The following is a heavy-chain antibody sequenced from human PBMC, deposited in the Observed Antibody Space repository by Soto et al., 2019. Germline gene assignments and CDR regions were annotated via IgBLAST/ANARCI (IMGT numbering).Heavy chain of an antibody. Sequence: ASVKVSCKASGYTFTSYGIRWVRQAPGQGLEWMGWISAYNGNTNYAQKLQGRVTMTTDTSTSTAYMELRSLRSDDTAVYYCARDSGYNYPYYFDYWGQGTLVTVSS. V-gene: IGHV1-18*04. CDR3: ARDSGYNYPYYFDY. CDR2: ISAYNGNT. J-gene: IGHJ4*02. D-gene: IGHD5-12*01. CDR1: GYTFTSYG.